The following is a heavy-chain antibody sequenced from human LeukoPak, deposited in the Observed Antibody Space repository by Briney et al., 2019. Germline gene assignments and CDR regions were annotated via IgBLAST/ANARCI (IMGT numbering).Heavy chain of an antibody. V-gene: IGHV1-69*01. CDR2: IIPIFGTA. CDR3: ARGYSYGSHFDY. D-gene: IGHD5-18*01. Sequence: VASVKVSCKASGGTFSSYAISWVRQAPGQGLEWMGGIIPIFGTANYAQKFQGRVTITADESTSTAYMELSSLRSEDTAVYYCARGYSYGSHFDYWGQGTLVTVSS. J-gene: IGHJ4*02. CDR1: GGTFSSYA.